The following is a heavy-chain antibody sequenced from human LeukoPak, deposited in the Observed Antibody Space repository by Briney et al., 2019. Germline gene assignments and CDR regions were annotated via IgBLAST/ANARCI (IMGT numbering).Heavy chain of an antibody. Sequence: SETLSLTCTVSGGSISSYYWSWIRQPPGKGLEWIGYIYYSGSTNYNPSLKSRVTISVDTSKNQFSLKLSSVTAADTAVYYCARLARRPNWSDPWGQGTLVTVSS. CDR3: ARLARRPNWSDP. V-gene: IGHV4-59*01. D-gene: IGHD3-3*02. CDR1: GGSISSYY. J-gene: IGHJ5*02. CDR2: IYYSGST.